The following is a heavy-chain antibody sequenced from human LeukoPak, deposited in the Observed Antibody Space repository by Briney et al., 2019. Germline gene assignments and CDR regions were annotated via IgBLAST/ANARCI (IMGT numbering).Heavy chain of an antibody. J-gene: IGHJ5*02. D-gene: IGHD1-26*01. CDR2: INQDGTDK. Sequence: GGSLRLSCAASGFTFSGRWMSWLRQAPGKGLEWVANINQDGTDKYYVDSVKDRFTISRDNAKNSLYLQMNSLRAEDTAVYYCAREIVGTHKSRFDPWGQGTLVTVSS. CDR1: GFTFSGRW. V-gene: IGHV3-7*03. CDR3: AREIVGTHKSRFDP.